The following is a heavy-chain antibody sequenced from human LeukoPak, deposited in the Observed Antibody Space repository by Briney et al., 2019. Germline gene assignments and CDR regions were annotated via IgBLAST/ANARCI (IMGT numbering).Heavy chain of an antibody. J-gene: IGHJ5*02. Sequence: SETLSLTCTVSGGSISSRSYYWGWIRQPPGKGLEWIRTIYYTGSTYYSPSLKSRVTISVDTSKNQFSLKLSSVTAADTAVYYCARRGTGDLNWFDPWGQGTLVTVSS. CDR3: ARRGTGDLNWFDP. CDR1: GGSISSRSYY. V-gene: IGHV4-39*07. D-gene: IGHD7-27*01. CDR2: IYYTGST.